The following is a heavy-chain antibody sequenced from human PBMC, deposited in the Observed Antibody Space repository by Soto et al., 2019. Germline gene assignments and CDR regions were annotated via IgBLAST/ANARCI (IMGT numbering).Heavy chain of an antibody. D-gene: IGHD6-19*01. Sequence: QVQLPESGGDLVKPGGSLSLSCAASGLTFMGLNRSWIRQAPGKGLEWVSCIESSGVKNYYAESGRGRFIISRDNAKNTLYLQMNSLTAEDTAVYYCARDRGAVTGDYFDYWGQGTLVTVSS. CDR3: ARDRGAVTGDYFDY. J-gene: IGHJ4*02. CDR1: GLTFMGLN. V-gene: IGHV3-11*01. CDR2: IESSGVKN.